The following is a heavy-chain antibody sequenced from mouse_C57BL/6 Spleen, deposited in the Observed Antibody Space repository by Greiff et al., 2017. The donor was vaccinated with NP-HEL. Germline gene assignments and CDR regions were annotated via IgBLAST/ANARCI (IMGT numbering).Heavy chain of an antibody. D-gene: IGHD1-1*02. J-gene: IGHJ3*01. V-gene: IGHV1-50*01. CDR3: ARYGSVAY. CDR2: IDPSDSYS. CDR1: GYTFTSYW. Sequence: QVQLQQPGAELVKPGASVKLSCKASGYTFTSYWMQWVKQRPGQGLEWIGEIDPSDSYSNYNQKFKGKATLTVDTSSSTAYMQLRSLTSEDSAVYYCARYGSVAYWGQGTLVTVSA.